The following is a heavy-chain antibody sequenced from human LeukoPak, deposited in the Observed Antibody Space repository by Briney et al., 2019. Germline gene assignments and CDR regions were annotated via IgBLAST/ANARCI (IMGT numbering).Heavy chain of an antibody. V-gene: IGHV4-59*08. CDR3: ARHGGSGSYYNCFDP. D-gene: IGHD3-10*01. Sequence: KPSETPSLTFTVSCGSISSYYWSWIRQPPRKGLEWIGYIYYSGSTNYNPSLKSRVTISVDTSKNQFSLKLSSVTAADTAVYYCARHGGSGSYYNCFDPWGQGTLVTVSS. J-gene: IGHJ5*02. CDR1: CGSISSYY. CDR2: IYYSGST.